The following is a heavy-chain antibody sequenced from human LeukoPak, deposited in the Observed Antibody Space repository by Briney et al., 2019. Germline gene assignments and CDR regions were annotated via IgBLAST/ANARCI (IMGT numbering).Heavy chain of an antibody. D-gene: IGHD2-15*01. CDR1: GFTFSNFN. J-gene: IGHJ4*02. CDR2: ISSSSIYI. CDR3: ARSPAAKSPSDY. Sequence: GGSLRLSCAASGFTFSNFNMNWVRQAPGKGLEWVSSISSSSIYIYYADSVKGRFTISRDNAKNSLYLRMNSLRAEDTAVYYCARSPAAKSPSDYWGQGTLVTVSS. V-gene: IGHV3-21*01.